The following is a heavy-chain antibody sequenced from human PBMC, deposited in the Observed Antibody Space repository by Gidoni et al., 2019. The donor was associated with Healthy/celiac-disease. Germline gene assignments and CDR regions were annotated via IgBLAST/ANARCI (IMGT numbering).Heavy chain of an antibody. Sequence: QVQLVQSGAEVKKPGASVKVSCKASGYTFTSYGISWVRQAPGQGLEWMGWISAYNGNTNYAQKLQGRVTMTTDTSTSTAYMELRSLRSDDTAVYYCARGATWAYCGGDCYFPVDYWGQGTLVTVSS. V-gene: IGHV1-18*01. D-gene: IGHD2-21*02. CDR1: GYTFTSYG. CDR2: ISAYNGNT. CDR3: ARGATWAYCGGDCYFPVDY. J-gene: IGHJ4*02.